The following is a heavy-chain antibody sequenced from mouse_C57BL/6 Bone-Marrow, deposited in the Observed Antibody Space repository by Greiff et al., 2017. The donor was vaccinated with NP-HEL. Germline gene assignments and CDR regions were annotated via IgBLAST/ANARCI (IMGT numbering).Heavy chain of an antibody. Sequence: EVMLVESGGGLVKPGGSLKLSCAASGFTFSDYGMHWVRQAPEKGLEWVAYISSGSSTIYYADKVKGRITISRDNAKNTLFLQMTSLRSEDTAMYYCASSITTVVAPFDYWGQGTTLTVSS. V-gene: IGHV5-17*01. CDR1: GFTFSDYG. CDR2: ISSGSSTI. D-gene: IGHD1-1*01. CDR3: ASSITTVVAPFDY. J-gene: IGHJ2*01.